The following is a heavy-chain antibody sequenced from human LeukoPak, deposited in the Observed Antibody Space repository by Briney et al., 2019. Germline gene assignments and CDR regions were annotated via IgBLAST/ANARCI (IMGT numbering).Heavy chain of an antibody. J-gene: IGHJ5*02. CDR3: ARAPRYYDFWSGYARGYNWFDP. D-gene: IGHD3-3*01. V-gene: IGHV1-8*01. CDR2: MNPNSGNT. CDR1: GYTFTSYD. Sequence: ASVKVSCKASGYTFTSYDINWVRQATGQGLEWMGWMNPNSGNTGYAQKFQGRVTMTRNTSISTAYMELSSLRSEDTDVYYCARAPRYYDFWSGYARGYNWFDPWGQGTLVTVSS.